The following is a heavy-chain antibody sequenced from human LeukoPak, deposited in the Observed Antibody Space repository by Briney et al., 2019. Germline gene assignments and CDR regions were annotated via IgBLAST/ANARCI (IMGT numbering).Heavy chain of an antibody. D-gene: IGHD1-1*01. Sequence: GGSLRLSCAASRFSLSTYAMSWVRQAPGKGLEWVSTISSGGDSTYYADSVKGRFTISRDNSKNTLSLQMNGLRADDTAVYYCAKSHSVQYRGYFDSWGQGILVTVSS. V-gene: IGHV3-23*01. J-gene: IGHJ4*02. CDR1: RFSLSTYA. CDR3: AKSHSVQYRGYFDS. CDR2: ISSGGDST.